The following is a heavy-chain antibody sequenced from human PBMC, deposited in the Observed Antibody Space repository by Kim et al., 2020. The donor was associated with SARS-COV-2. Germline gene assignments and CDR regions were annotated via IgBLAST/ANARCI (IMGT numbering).Heavy chain of an antibody. J-gene: IGHJ4*02. CDR3: ARDPGSGSYYKKTIDY. Sequence: KLQGRVTMTTDTSTSTAYMELRSLRSDDTAVYYCARDPGSGSYYKKTIDYWGQGTLVTVSS. V-gene: IGHV1-18*01. D-gene: IGHD3-10*01.